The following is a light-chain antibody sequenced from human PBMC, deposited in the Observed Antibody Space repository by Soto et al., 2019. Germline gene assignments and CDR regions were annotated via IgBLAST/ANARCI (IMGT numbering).Light chain of an antibody. V-gene: IGLV2-11*01. CDR2: DVT. Sequence: QSALTQPRSVSGSPGQSVTISCTGTSSDVGGSKYVSWYQQHPGNAPKLMIYDVTKRPSGVTDRFSGSKSGNTASLTISGLRGEEEADYCCGSYAGSYPVMFDGGTKLTVL. CDR3: GSYAGSYPVM. J-gene: IGLJ3*02. CDR1: SSDVGGSKY.